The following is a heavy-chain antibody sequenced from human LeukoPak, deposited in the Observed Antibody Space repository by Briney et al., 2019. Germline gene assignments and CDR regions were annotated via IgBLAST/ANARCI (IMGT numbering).Heavy chain of an antibody. D-gene: IGHD5-12*01. V-gene: IGHV3-21*01. J-gene: IGHJ4*02. CDR2: ISSSSSYI. CDR3: ARVSLLRAWPSLDY. CDR1: GFTFSSYS. Sequence: GGSLRLSCAASGFTFSSYSMNWVHQAPGKGLEWVSSISSSSSYIYYADSVKGRFTISRDNAKNSLYLQMNSLRAEDTAVYYCARVSLLRAWPSLDYWGQGTLVTVSS.